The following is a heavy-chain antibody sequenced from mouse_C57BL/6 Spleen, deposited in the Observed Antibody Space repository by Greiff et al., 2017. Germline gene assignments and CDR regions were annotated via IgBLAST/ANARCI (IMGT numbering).Heavy chain of an antibody. D-gene: IGHD2-5*01. J-gene: IGHJ1*03. CDR3: ARDGVYSNYVDWYFDV. Sequence: EVQLQQSGPELVKPGASVKMSCKASGYTFTDYNMHWVKQSHGKSLEWIGYINPNNGGTSYNQKFKGKATLTVNKSSSTAYMELRSLTSEDYAVYYCARDGVYSNYVDWYFDVWGTGTTVTVSS. CDR2: INPNNGGT. V-gene: IGHV1-22*01. CDR1: GYTFTDYN.